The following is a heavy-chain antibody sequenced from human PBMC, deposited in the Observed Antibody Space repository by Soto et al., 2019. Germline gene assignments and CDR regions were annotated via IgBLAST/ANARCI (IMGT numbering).Heavy chain of an antibody. CDR2: IYYSGST. CDR3: ARDSGDYFDY. D-gene: IGHD4-17*01. CDR1: GGSISSYY. V-gene: IGHV4-59*01. J-gene: IGHJ4*02. Sequence: SETLSLTCTVSGGSISSYYWSWIRQPPGKGLEWVGYIYYSGSTNYNPSLKSRVTISVDTSKNQFSLKLSSVTAADTAVYYCARDSGDYFDYWGQGTLVTVSS.